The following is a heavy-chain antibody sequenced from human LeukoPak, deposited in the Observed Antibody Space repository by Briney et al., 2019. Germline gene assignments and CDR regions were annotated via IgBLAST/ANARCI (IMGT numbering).Heavy chain of an antibody. CDR2: IKQDGSEK. D-gene: IGHD5-24*01. Sequence: GGSLRLSCAASGFTFSSYWMSWVRQAPGKGLEWVANIKQDGSEKYYVDSVKGRFTISRDNAKNSLYLQMNSLRAEDTAVYYCARDHSPGYTPIFDIWGQGTMVTVSS. CDR3: ARDHSPGYTPIFDI. V-gene: IGHV3-7*01. CDR1: GFTFSSYW. J-gene: IGHJ3*02.